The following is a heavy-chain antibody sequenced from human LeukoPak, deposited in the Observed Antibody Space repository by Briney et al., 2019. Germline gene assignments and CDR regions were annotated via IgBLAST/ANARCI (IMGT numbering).Heavy chain of an antibody. D-gene: IGHD2-8*01. CDR3: AKATIYCTKGLCYERRYFDL. J-gene: IGHJ2*01. Sequence: PGGSLRLSCAASGFTFSSYAMSWVRQAPGKGLEWVSAISGSGGSTYYADSVKGRFTISRDNSKNTLYLQMNSLRAEDTAVYYCAKATIYCTKGLCYERRYFDLWGRGTLVTVSS. CDR1: GFTFSSYA. CDR2: ISGSGGST. V-gene: IGHV3-23*01.